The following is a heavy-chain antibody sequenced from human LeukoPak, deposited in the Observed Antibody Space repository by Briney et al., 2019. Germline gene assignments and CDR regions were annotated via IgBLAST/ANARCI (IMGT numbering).Heavy chain of an antibody. CDR3: ARDLRYFDWLLSHYYYYYGMDV. J-gene: IGHJ6*02. Sequence: GGSLRLSCAASGFTVSSHYMSWVRQAPGKGLEWVSAIYSGGSTYYADSVKGRLTISRDNSKNTLYLQMNSLRAEDTAVYYCARDLRYFDWLLSHYYYYYGMDVWGQGTTVTVSS. CDR2: IYSGGST. CDR1: GFTVSSHY. V-gene: IGHV3-66*01. D-gene: IGHD3-9*01.